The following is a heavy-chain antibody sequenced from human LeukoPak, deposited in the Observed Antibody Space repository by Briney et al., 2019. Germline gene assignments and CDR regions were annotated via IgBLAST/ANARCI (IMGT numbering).Heavy chain of an antibody. CDR2: ISSDGSIR. D-gene: IGHD3-10*01. CDR3: ASQVSTGH. CDR1: GLTFSRYW. V-gene: IGHV3-74*01. J-gene: IGHJ4*02. Sequence: QTGGSLRLSCAASGLTFSRYWMHWVRQAPGKGLVWVSHISSDGSIRNYADSVKGRFTISRDNAKNMLSLQMNSLRADDTAMYYCASQVSTGHWGQGTQVTVSS.